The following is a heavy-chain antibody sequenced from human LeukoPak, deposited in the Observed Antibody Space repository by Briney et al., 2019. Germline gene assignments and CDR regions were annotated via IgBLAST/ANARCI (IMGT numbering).Heavy chain of an antibody. CDR3: ATNILVRDIINWFDP. Sequence: PGGSLRLSCAASGFTFSSYSMNWVRQAPGKGLEWVSSISGSSNYRYYADSLKGRFTISRDNAKNSLYLQMNSLRAEDTAVYYCATNILVRDIINWFDPWGQGTLVTVSS. D-gene: IGHD3-10*01. J-gene: IGHJ5*02. V-gene: IGHV3-21*01. CDR1: GFTFSSYS. CDR2: ISGSSNYR.